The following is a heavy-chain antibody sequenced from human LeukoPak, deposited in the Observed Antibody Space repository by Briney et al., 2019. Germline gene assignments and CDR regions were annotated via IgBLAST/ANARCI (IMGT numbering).Heavy chain of an antibody. CDR3: ASQSIARVFRLSEDY. CDR1: GGSISSYY. CDR2: IDYSGST. J-gene: IGHJ4*02. Sequence: SETLSLTCTVSGGSISSYYWSWIRQPPGKGLEWIGYIDYSGSTNYNPSLKSRVTISVDTSKNQFSLKLSSVTAADTAVYYCASQSIARVFRLSEDYWGQGTLVTVSS. D-gene: IGHD6-6*01. V-gene: IGHV4-59*08.